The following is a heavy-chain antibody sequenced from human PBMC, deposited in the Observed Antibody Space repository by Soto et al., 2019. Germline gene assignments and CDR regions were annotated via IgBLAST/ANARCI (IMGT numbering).Heavy chain of an antibody. CDR2: SIPIFGTP. CDR1: GGTFSPSL. J-gene: IGHJ4*02. D-gene: IGHD3-16*02. V-gene: IGHV1-69*01. CDR3: SRGYTDDGNHWYYVDS. Sequence: QVQLVQSGAEVKKPGSSVKVSCKASGGTFSPSLISWVRQAPGQGLEWMGGSIPIFGTPNYAQKFQGRVTITAEESTSTVCLGLNILRSEATVVYFCSRGYTDDGNHWYYVDSWGQGTRVTVSS.